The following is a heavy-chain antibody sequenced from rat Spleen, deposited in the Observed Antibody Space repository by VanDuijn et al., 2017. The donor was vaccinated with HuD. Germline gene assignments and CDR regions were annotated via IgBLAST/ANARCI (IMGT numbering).Heavy chain of an antibody. D-gene: IGHD1-6*01. V-gene: IGHV5-29*01. Sequence: EVQLVESGGGLVQPGRSLKLSCAASGFTFSDYGMAWVRQAPTKGLEWVATISYDESSTYYRDSVKGRFTVSRDNTRDTLYLQMDNLRSEDTAIYYCTRAGLGALFDYWGQGVMVTVSS. CDR2: ISYDESST. CDR1: GFTFSDYG. J-gene: IGHJ2*01. CDR3: TRAGLGALFDY.